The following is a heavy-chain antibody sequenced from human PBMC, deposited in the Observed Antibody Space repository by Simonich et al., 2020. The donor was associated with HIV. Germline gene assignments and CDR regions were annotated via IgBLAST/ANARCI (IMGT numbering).Heavy chain of an antibody. CDR2: INHSGST. Sequence: QVQLQQWGAGLLKPSETLSLTCAVYGGSFSGSYWSWIRQPPGKGQEWIGKINHSGSTTYNPSRKSRVTISVDTSKNQFSLKLSSVTAADTAVYYCARGFYQRLYYFDYWGQGTLVTVSS. J-gene: IGHJ4*02. CDR3: ARGFYQRLYYFDY. CDR1: GGSFSGSY. V-gene: IGHV4-34*01. D-gene: IGHD2-2*01.